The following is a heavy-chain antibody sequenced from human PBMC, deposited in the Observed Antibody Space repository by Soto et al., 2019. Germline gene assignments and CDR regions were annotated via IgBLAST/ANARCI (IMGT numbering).Heavy chain of an antibody. CDR3: AMYCSSTSCYRDAFDI. V-gene: IGHV4-59*08. CDR2: IYYSGST. J-gene: IGHJ3*02. CDR1: GGSISRYY. D-gene: IGHD2-2*01. Sequence: SETLSLTCTVSGGSISRYYWSWSRQPPGKGQEWIGYIYYSGSTNYNPSLKSRVTLSVDTSKNQFSLKLSSVTAADTAVYYCAMYCSSTSCYRDAFDIWGQGTMVTVSS.